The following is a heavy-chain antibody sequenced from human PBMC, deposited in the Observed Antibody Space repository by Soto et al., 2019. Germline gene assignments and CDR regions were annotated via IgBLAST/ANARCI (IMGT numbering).Heavy chain of an antibody. CDR3: ARALXLGYCSSTSGTENWFEP. CDR2: IYYSGRT. Sequence: SATLSLTCAVSGGSISCYYWSWIREPPGKGLEWIGYIYYSGRTNYNPSLKSRVTIAVDTSKNQFSLKLSSVTPADTAVYYCARALXLGYCSSTSGTENWFEPWGQGTLVTVSS. D-gene: IGHD2-2*01. CDR1: GGSISCYY. V-gene: IGHV4-59*01. J-gene: IGHJ5*02.